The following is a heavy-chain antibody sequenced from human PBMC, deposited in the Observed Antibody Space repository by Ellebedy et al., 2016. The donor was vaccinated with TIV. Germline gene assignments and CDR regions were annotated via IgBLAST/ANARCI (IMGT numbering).Heavy chain of an antibody. D-gene: IGHD3-22*01. V-gene: IGHV1-46*01. Sequence: AASVKVSCKASGYTFTKYYIHWVRQAPGQGLEWVGIINPSGGRTTYAQKFQGSVTMTRDTSTSTVYMELSSLRSEDTAVYYCARDLGDSSGYLFDFWGQGTLVTVSS. CDR1: GYTFTKYY. J-gene: IGHJ4*02. CDR2: INPSGGRT. CDR3: ARDLGDSSGYLFDF.